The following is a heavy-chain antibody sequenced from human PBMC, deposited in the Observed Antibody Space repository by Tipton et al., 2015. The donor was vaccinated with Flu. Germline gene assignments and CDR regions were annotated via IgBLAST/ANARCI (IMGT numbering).Heavy chain of an antibody. CDR1: GFTFSSYG. J-gene: IGHJ3*02. Sequence: SLRLSCAASGFTFSSYGMHWVRQAPGKGLEWVAVIWYDGSNKYYADSVKGRFTISRDNSKNTLYLQMNSLRAEDTAVYYCAGDDGYSSSWYEAFDIWGQGTMVTVSS. V-gene: IGHV3-33*01. CDR2: IWYDGSNK. D-gene: IGHD6-13*01. CDR3: AGDDGYSSSWYEAFDI.